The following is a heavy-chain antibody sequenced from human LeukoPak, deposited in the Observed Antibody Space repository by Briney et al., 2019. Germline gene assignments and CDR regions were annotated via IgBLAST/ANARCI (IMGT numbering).Heavy chain of an antibody. D-gene: IGHD3-22*01. CDR2: INPSGGST. V-gene: IGHV1-46*01. CDR3: ARDSNRGYYDSSGKPLSD. J-gene: IGHJ4*02. CDR1: GYTFTSYY. Sequence: GASVRVSCKASGYTFTSYYMHWVRQDPGQGLEWMGIINPSGGSTSYAQKFQGRVTMTRDTSTSTVYMELSSLRSEDTAVYYCARDSNRGYYDSSGKPLSDWGQGTLVTVSS.